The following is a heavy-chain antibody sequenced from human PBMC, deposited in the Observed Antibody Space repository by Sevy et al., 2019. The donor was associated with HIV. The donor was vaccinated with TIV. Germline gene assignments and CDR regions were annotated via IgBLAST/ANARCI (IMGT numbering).Heavy chain of an antibody. CDR3: ARPRFLEWLSSAAFDI. V-gene: IGHV3-30*04. Sequence: GGSLRLSCTASGFVFSSYAMHWVRQAPGKGLEWVAFIAYDGSNKNYAYSVKGRFTLPRDNSKNTLYLQMNSLGAEDTAVYYCARPRFLEWLSSAAFDIWGQGTMVTVSS. J-gene: IGHJ3*02. CDR1: GFVFSSYA. CDR2: IAYDGSNK. D-gene: IGHD3-3*01.